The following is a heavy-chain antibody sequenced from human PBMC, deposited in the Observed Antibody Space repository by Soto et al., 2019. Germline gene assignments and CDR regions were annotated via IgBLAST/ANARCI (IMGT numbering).Heavy chain of an antibody. CDR1: GFTFSTYW. CDR3: ATAISSPFSNFDS. D-gene: IGHD2-2*01. Sequence: EVQLVQSGGDLVQPGGSLRLSCVASGFTFSTYWMTWVRQAPGMGLEWVAGIKEDASEKVYVDSVKGRFSISRDNAKNSLYLQLNSLRAEDTAVDYCATAISSPFSNFDSWGQGSLVTVSS. V-gene: IGHV3-7*01. J-gene: IGHJ4*02. CDR2: IKEDASEK.